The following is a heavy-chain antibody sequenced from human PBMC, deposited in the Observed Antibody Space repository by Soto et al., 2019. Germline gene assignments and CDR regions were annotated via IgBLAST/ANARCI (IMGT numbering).Heavy chain of an antibody. CDR3: ARGIAVAFIDY. V-gene: IGHV4-59*01. CDR1: GGSISSYY. D-gene: IGHD6-19*01. CDR2: IYYSGST. Sequence: SETLSLTCTVSGGSISSYYWSWIRQPPGKGLEWIGYIYYSGSTNYNPSLKSRVTISVDTSKNQLSLKLSSVTAADTAVYYCARGIAVAFIDYWGQGTLVTVSS. J-gene: IGHJ4*02.